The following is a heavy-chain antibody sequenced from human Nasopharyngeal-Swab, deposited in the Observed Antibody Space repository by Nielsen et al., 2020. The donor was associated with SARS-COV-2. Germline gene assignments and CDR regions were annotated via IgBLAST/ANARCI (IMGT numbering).Heavy chain of an antibody. Sequence: ETLSLTCTASGFTFGDYAMSWVRQAPGKGLEWVSSISSSSSYIYYADSVKGRFTISRDNAKNSLYLQMNSLRAEDTAVYYCARDLFYYYDSSGYLGGQGTLVTVSS. V-gene: IGHV3-21*01. D-gene: IGHD3-22*01. CDR3: ARDLFYYYDSSGYL. CDR1: GFTFGDYA. CDR2: ISSSSSYI. J-gene: IGHJ4*02.